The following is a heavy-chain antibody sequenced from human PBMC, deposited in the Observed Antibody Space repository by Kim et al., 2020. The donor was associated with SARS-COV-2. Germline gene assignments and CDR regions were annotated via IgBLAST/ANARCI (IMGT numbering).Heavy chain of an antibody. CDR3: ARDPLNYDILTGYHVSGYYGMDV. D-gene: IGHD3-9*01. Sequence: SETLSLTCTVSGGSISSGGYYWSWIRQHPGKGLEWIGYIYYSGSTYYNPSLKSRVTISVDTSKNQFSLKLSSVTAADTAVYYCARDPLNYDILTGYHVSGYYGMDVWGQGTTVTVSS. CDR2: IYYSGST. V-gene: IGHV4-31*03. CDR1: GGSISSGGYY. J-gene: IGHJ6*02.